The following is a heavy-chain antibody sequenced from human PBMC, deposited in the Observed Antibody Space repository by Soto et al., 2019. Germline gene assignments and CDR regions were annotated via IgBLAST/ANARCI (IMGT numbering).Heavy chain of an antibody. CDR3: ARDLAWVFPRNGCYTNEGDYGMGV. D-gene: IGHD2-2*02. CDR2: ITVDNVNT. J-gene: IGHJ6*01. V-gene: IGHV1-18*01. Sequence: ASLKVSCKASGYTFSRYGFSWVRQAPGQGLEWIGWITVDNVNTKHTERVTEKRQGRVLMTEDTSTSTAYLELTSLPSYDTAVYYCARDLAWVFPRNGCYTNEGDYGMGVWVQGXTVNVYS. CDR1: GYTFSRYG.